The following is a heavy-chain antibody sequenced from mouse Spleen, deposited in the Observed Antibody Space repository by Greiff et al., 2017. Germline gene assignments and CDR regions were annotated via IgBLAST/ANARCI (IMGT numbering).Heavy chain of an antibody. J-gene: IGHJ4*01. CDR3: ARLRITTGDYYAMDY. V-gene: IGHV1-81*01. Sequence: VQLQQSGAELARPGASVKLSCKASGYTFTSYGISWVKQRTGQGLEWIGEIYPRSGNTYYNEKFKGKATLTADKSSSTAYMELRSLTSEDSAVYFCARLRITTGDYYAMDYWGQGTSVTVSS. CDR2: IYPRSGNT. CDR1: GYTFTSYG. D-gene: IGHD2-4*01.